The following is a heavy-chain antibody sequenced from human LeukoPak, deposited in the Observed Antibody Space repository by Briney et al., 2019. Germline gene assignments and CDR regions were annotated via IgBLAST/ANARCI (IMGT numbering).Heavy chain of an antibody. CDR3: ARMSGYSGYDFFDY. J-gene: IGHJ4*02. CDR1: GGSFSGYY. V-gene: IGHV4-34*01. D-gene: IGHD5-12*01. CDR2: INHSGST. Sequence: SETLSLTCAVYGGSFSGYYWSWIRQPPGKGLEWIGEINHSGSTNYNPSLKSRVTISVDTSKNQFSLKLSSVTAADTAVYYCARMSGYSGYDFFDYWGQGTLVTVSS.